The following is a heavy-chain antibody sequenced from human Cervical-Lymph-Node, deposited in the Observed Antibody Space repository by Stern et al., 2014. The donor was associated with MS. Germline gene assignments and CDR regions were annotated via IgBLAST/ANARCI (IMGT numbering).Heavy chain of an antibody. D-gene: IGHD4-17*01. CDR3: ARGAATVTTWFDP. J-gene: IGHJ5*02. CDR1: CGSIHRGGYY. V-gene: IGHV4-31*03. Sequence: VQLVESGPGLVKPLQTLSLTCTVSCGSIHRGGYYWGWIRQHPGEGLGWIGNIYYSGTTYYNPSLKSRITMSVDTSNNQFSLNLSSVSAADTAVYYCARGAATVTTWFDPWGQGTLVTVSS. CDR2: IYYSGTT.